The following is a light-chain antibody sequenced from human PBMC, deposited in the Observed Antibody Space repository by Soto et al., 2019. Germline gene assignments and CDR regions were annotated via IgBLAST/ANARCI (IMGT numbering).Light chain of an antibody. J-gene: IGKJ1*01. CDR3: QQYNGT. Sequence: DIQMTQSPSTLSASVGDRVTITCRASQSISNWLAWYQQKSGKAPKLLIYKASSLESGVPSRFSGSGSGTEFTLTISSLQPDDFATYYCQQYNGTFGQGTMGDI. CDR2: KAS. CDR1: QSISNW. V-gene: IGKV1-5*03.